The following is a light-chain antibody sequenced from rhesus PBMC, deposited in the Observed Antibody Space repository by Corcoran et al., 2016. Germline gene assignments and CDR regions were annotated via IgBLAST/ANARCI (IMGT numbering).Light chain of an antibody. CDR2: DAS. Sequence: DIQMTQSPSSLSASVGDTVTITCRASQGSSSYLNWFQQKPGKAPKLLIYDASSLESGVPSRFSGIGSGTDFTLTISSLQPEDFAAYYGLQHNSYPLTFGGGTKVEIK. CDR1: QGSSSY. V-gene: IGKV1-28*03. CDR3: LQHNSYPLT. J-gene: IGKJ4*01.